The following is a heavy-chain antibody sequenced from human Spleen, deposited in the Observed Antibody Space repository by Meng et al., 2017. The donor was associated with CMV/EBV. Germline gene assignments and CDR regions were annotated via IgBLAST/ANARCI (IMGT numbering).Heavy chain of an antibody. CDR3: ARGVGTGY. D-gene: IGHD1-1*01. Sequence: KVSCKASGYTFSGYYMHWVRQASGQGLEWMGWMNPNSGGTNYAQKFQGRVTMTRDTSITTAYMELSRLRPDDTAVYYCARGVGTGYWGQGTLVTVSS. V-gene: IGHV1-2*02. CDR2: MNPNSGGT. CDR1: GYTFSGYY. J-gene: IGHJ4*02.